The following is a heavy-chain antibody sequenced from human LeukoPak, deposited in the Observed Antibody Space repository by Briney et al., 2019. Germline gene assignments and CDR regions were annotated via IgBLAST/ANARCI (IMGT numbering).Heavy chain of an antibody. V-gene: IGHV3-33*08. J-gene: IGHJ4*02. Sequence: GRSLRLSCAAAGFSFNEYAMHWVRQAPGKGLEGVAVIWRDGSNKYYADSVKGRFTVSRDNPKNTLNLQMDSLRVEDTAVYYCARHGSGRQYFDPLYYWGQGTLLTVSS. CDR2: IWRDGSNK. D-gene: IGHD1-26*01. CDR1: GFSFNEYA. CDR3: ARHGSGRQYFDPLYY.